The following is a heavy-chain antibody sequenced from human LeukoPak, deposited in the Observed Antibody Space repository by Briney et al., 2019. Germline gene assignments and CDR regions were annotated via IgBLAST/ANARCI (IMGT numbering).Heavy chain of an antibody. Sequence: SSETLSLTCTVSGGSISSYYWSWIRQPPGKGLEWIGSIYHSGSTYYNPTLKSRVTISVDTSKNQFSLKLSSVTAADTAVYYCARGLNHYYDSSGYPFDYWGQGTLVTVSS. V-gene: IGHV4-38-2*02. CDR2: IYHSGST. CDR3: ARGLNHYYDSSGYPFDY. CDR1: GGSISSYY. J-gene: IGHJ4*02. D-gene: IGHD3-22*01.